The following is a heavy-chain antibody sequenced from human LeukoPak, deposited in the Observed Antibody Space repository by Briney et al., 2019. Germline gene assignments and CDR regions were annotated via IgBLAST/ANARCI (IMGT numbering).Heavy chain of an antibody. CDR3: ARGPPPDFDY. Sequence: SETLSLTCTVSGCSISSGSYYWSWIRQPAGKGLEWIGRIYTSGSTDYNPSLKSRVTMSVDTSKNEFSMKLSSVTAADTAVYYCARGPPPDFDYWGQGTLVTVSS. CDR1: GCSISSGSYY. V-gene: IGHV4-61*02. J-gene: IGHJ4*02. CDR2: IYTSGST.